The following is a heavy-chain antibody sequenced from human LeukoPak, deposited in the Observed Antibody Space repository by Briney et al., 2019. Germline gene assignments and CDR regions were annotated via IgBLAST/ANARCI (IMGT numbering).Heavy chain of an antibody. J-gene: IGHJ4*02. Sequence: SVKVSCKASGGTFSSYAISWARQAPGQGLEWMGGIIPIFGTANYAQKSQGRVTITTDESTSTAYMELSSLRSEDTAVYYCARGEVATKLGFDYWGQGTLVTVSS. D-gene: IGHD5-12*01. CDR2: IIPIFGTA. CDR1: GGTFSSYA. CDR3: ARGEVATKLGFDY. V-gene: IGHV1-69*05.